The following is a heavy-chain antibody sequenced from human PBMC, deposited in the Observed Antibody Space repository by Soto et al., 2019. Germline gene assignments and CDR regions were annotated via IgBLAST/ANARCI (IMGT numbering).Heavy chain of an antibody. CDR1: GFTFSDHY. J-gene: IGHJ6*03. D-gene: IGHD3-10*01. Sequence: GGSLRLSCAASGFTFSDHYMDWVRQAPGKGLEWVGRTRNKANRYTTEYAASVKGRFTISRDDSKNSLYLQMNSLKTEDTAVYYCASASYPLTSGFGGYYYYYMDVWGKGTTVTVSS. V-gene: IGHV3-72*01. CDR3: ASASYPLTSGFGGYYYYYMDV. CDR2: TRNKANRYTT.